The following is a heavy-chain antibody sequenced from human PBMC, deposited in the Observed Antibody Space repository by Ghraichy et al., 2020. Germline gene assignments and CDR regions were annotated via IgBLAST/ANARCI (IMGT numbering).Heavy chain of an antibody. CDR2: IRQDGSDK. CDR3: ATDSYSKSDY. J-gene: IGHJ4*02. V-gene: IGHV3-7*03. CDR1: GFTFSNYW. D-gene: IGHD1-26*01. Sequence: GGSLRLSCAASGFTFSNYWMSWVRQAPGKGLEWVANIRQDGSDKSYVDSVKGRFTISRDNAKNSLYLQMNSRGVEDTAVYYCATDSYSKSDYWGQGTLVTVSS.